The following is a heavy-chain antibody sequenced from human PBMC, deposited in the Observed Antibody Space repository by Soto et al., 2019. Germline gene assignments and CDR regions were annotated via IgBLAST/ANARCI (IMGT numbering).Heavy chain of an antibody. J-gene: IGHJ6*03. D-gene: IGHD6-6*01. CDR1: GFTFSSYA. Sequence: GGSLRLSCAASGFTFSSYAMSWVRQAPGKGLEWVSAISGSGGSTYYADSVKGRFTISRDNSKNTLYLQMNSLRAEDTAVYYCAKKNDPQLVPTYYYYYYMDVWGKGTTVTVSS. CDR3: AKKNDPQLVPTYYYYYYMDV. CDR2: ISGSGGST. V-gene: IGHV3-23*01.